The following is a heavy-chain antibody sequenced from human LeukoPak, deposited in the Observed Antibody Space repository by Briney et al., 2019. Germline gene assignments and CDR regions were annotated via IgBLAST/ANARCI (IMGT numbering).Heavy chain of an antibody. CDR2: ISWNGAYI. CDR1: GFTFGDYG. Sequence: PGGSLRLSCAASGFTFGDYGMTWVRQAQGKGLEWVSGISWNGAYIGYADSVKGRFTISRDNAKNSLYLQMNSLRAEDTAVYYCARFLWFGELSPSQWDYWGQGTLVSVSS. D-gene: IGHD3-10*01. V-gene: IGHV3-20*04. J-gene: IGHJ4*02. CDR3: ARFLWFGELSPSQWDY.